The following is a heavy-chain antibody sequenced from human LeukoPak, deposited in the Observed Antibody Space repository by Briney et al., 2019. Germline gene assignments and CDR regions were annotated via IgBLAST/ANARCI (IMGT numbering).Heavy chain of an antibody. CDR1: GGSFSGYY. CDR2: INHSGST. J-gene: IGHJ4*02. Sequence: SETLSLTCAVYGGSFSGYYWSWIRQPPGKGLEWIGEINHSGSTNYNPSLKSRVTISVDTSKNQFSLKLSPVTAADTAVYYCVRVVGQVYSYGKRVKFDYWGQGTLVTVSS. CDR3: VRVVGQVYSYGKRVKFDY. V-gene: IGHV4-34*01. D-gene: IGHD5-18*01.